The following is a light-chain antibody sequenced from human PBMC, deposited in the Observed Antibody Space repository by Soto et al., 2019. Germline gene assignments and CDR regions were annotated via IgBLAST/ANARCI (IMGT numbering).Light chain of an antibody. Sequence: ELVMTQSPATLSVSPGERATLSCRASQSITNNLAWYQQRPGQPPRLLIYCASTRATGVPARFSGSGSGTEFTLTISSLQSEDFATYYCQHFNNWPPELTFGGGTKVEIK. CDR3: QHFNNWPPELT. J-gene: IGKJ4*01. CDR1: QSITNN. CDR2: CAS. V-gene: IGKV3-15*01.